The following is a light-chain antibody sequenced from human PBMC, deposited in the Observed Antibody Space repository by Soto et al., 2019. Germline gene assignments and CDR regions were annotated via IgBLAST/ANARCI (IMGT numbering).Light chain of an antibody. CDR1: QSVSSSY. CDR3: QQYGSSPPVT. Sequence: EIVLTQSPGTLSLSPGERATLSCRASQSVSSSYLAWYQQKPGQAPRLLIYGASSRATGIPDRFSGSGSGTDFPLTISRLEPEDLAVYYCQQYGSSPPVTFGGGPKVEIK. V-gene: IGKV3-20*01. CDR2: GAS. J-gene: IGKJ4*01.